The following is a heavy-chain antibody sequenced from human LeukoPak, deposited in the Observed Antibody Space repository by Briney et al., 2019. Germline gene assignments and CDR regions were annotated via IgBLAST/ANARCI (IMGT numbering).Heavy chain of an antibody. CDR3: AKDRRGVATTYYGMDV. V-gene: IGHV3-23*01. CDR2: ISGSGGST. CDR1: GFTFSSYA. J-gene: IGHJ6*02. D-gene: IGHD5-12*01. Sequence: GGSLRLSCAASGFTFSSYAMSWVRQAPGKGLEWVSAISGSGGSTYYADSVKGRFTISRDNSKNTLYLQMNSLRAENTAVYYCAKDRRGVATTYYGMDVWGQGTTVTVSS.